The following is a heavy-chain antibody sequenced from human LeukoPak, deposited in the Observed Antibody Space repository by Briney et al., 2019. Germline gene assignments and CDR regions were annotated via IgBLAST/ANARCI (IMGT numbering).Heavy chain of an antibody. CDR2: IIPILGIA. V-gene: IGHV1-69*04. Sequence: GASVKVSCKASGGTFSSYAISWVQQAPGQGLEWMGRIIPILGIANYAQKFQGRVTITADKSTSTAYMELSSLRSEDTAVYYCAKDREEMATTTPDYWGQGTLVTVSS. D-gene: IGHD5-24*01. CDR3: AKDREEMATTTPDY. CDR1: GGTFSSYA. J-gene: IGHJ4*02.